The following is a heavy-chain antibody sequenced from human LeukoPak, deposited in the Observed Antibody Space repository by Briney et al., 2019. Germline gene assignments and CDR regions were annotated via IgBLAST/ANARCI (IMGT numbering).Heavy chain of an antibody. CDR2: ISSSSTSR. J-gene: IGHJ4*02. CDR3: ARDWEQLSD. CDR1: GFTFSRYS. Sequence: GRSLRLSCAASGFTFSRYSMNWVRQAPGKGLEWISYISSSSTSRYYADSVKGRLTISRDNAKNSLYLQMNSLRDEDTAVYYCARDWEQLSDWGQGTLVTVSS. D-gene: IGHD6-6*01. V-gene: IGHV3-48*02.